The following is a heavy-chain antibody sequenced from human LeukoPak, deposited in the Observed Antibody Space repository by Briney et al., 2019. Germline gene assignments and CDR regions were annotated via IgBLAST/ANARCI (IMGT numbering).Heavy chain of an antibody. J-gene: IGHJ4*02. D-gene: IGHD6-13*01. CDR2: TYYRSRWYN. Sequence: SQTLSLTCAISGDSVSSNSAVWNWIRQSPSRGLEWLGRTYYRSRWYNDYAVSVKSRISVNPDTSKDQFSLQLNSVTPEDTAVYYCTRGGAAAGFDFWGQGTLVTVSS. CDR1: GDSVSSNSAV. CDR3: TRGGAAAGFDF. V-gene: IGHV6-1*01.